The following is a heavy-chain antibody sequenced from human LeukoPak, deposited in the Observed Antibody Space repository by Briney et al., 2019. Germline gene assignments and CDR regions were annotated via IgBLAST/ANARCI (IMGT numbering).Heavy chain of an antibody. CDR3: ARGQKDNGVSSSWYYYGMDV. CDR2: IIPIFGTA. V-gene: IGHV1-69*01. D-gene: IGHD6-13*01. CDR1: GGTFSSYA. J-gene: IGHJ6*02. Sequence: GASVKVSCKASGGTFSSYAISWVRQAPGQGLEWMGGIIPIFGTANYAQKFQGRVTITADESTSTAYMELSSLRSEDTAVYYCARGQKDNGVSSSWYYYGMDVWGQGTTVTVSS.